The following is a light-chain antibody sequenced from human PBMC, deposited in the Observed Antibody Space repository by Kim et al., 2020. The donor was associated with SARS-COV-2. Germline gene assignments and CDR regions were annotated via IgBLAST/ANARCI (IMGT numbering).Light chain of an antibody. Sequence: DIQMTQSPSTLSASVGDRVTITCLASQSISSWLAWYQQKPGKAPKLLISKASNLESGVPLRFSGSGSGTEFTLTISSLQPDDFAIYYCQQYSSYWTFGQGTKVEIK. CDR1: QSISSW. V-gene: IGKV1-5*03. CDR3: QQYSSYWT. CDR2: KAS. J-gene: IGKJ1*01.